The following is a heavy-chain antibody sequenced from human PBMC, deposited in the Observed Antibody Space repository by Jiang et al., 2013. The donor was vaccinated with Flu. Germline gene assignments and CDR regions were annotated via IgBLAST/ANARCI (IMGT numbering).Heavy chain of an antibody. D-gene: IGHD1-14*01. CDR1: GYTFTSYA. Sequence: GAEVKKPGASVKVSCKASGYTFTSYAMHWVRQAPGQRLEWMGWINAGNGNTKYSQKFQGRVTITRDTSASTAYMELSSLRSEDTAVYYCARGPEHVISGHDAFDIWGQGTMVTVSS. CDR3: ARGPEHVISGHDAFDI. CDR2: INAGNGNT. V-gene: IGHV1-3*01. J-gene: IGHJ3*02.